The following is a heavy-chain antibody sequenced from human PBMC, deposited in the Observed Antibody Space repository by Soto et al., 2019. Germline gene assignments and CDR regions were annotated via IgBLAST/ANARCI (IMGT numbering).Heavy chain of an antibody. CDR2: IDPSDSYI. CDR1: GYSFSSVW. V-gene: IGHV5-10-1*01. J-gene: IGHJ6*02. CDR3: AKRGCNYPAYHYYYAMDV. Sequence: PXESLTVSPEGSGYSFSSVWISCVRQMPGKGLEWVGRIDPSDSYINYSPSFQGRVTISADKSSSTAYLQWSSLEASDTGIYYCAKRGCNYPAYHYYYAMDVWGQGTTVTVSS. D-gene: IGHD1-7*01.